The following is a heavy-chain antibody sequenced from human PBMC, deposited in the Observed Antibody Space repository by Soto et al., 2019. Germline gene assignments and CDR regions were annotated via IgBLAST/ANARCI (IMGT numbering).Heavy chain of an antibody. D-gene: IGHD3-9*01. Sequence: GGSLRLSCAASGFTFSDYYMSWIRQAPGKGLEWVSYISGGGGSTYYADSVKGRFSISRDNSNRMVYLQMGSLTAGDTAVYYCAKTETFNGYYNAFDYWGQGTRVTVSS. J-gene: IGHJ4*02. CDR3: AKTETFNGYYNAFDY. CDR1: GFTFSDYY. V-gene: IGHV3-11*01. CDR2: ISGGGGST.